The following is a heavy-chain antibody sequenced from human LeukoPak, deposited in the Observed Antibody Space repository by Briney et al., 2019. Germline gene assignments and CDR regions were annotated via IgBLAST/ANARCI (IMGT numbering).Heavy chain of an antibody. CDR3: ARDPHGGSGSDPHDAFDI. D-gene: IGHD1-26*01. V-gene: IGHV3-74*01. CDR1: GFTSSSYW. CDR2: IKNDGRSP. J-gene: IGHJ3*02. Sequence: GGSLRLSCAASGFTSSSYWTHWVRQAPGKGLVWVSRIKNDGRSPSYADSVKGRFTISSDSAKNTVYLQIDSLGAEDTAVYYCARDPHGGSGSDPHDAFDIWGQGTMVTVSS.